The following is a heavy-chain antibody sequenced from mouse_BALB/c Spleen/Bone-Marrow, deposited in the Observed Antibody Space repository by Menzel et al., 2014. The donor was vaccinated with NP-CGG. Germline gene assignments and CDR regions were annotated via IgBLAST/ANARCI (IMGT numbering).Heavy chain of an antibody. CDR3: ASNPYFDY. J-gene: IGHJ2*01. V-gene: IGHV2-9*02. Sequence: VKVVESGPGLVAPSQSLSIPCTVSGFSLTSYGVHWVRQPPGKGREGLGVIWAGGSTNYNSALMSRLSISKDNSKSQVFLKMNSLQTDDTAMYYCASNPYFDYWGQGTTLTVSS. CDR1: GFSLTSYG. D-gene: IGHD6-1*01. CDR2: IWAGGST.